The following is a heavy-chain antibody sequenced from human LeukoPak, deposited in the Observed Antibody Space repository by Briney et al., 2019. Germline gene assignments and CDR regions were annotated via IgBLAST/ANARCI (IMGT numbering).Heavy chain of an antibody. D-gene: IGHD3-16*02. CDR1: GYTFTKYY. Sequence: ASVTVSLKTSGYTFTKYYMQWVRQAAGHGLAWMGIINPISGATDYEQKFQGRVPMTRDTSTSTVYMELSSLRSEDTAMYYCARLPYRDGVAHDYWGQGTLVTVSP. J-gene: IGHJ4*02. V-gene: IGHV1-46*01. CDR2: INPISGAT. CDR3: ARLPYRDGVAHDY.